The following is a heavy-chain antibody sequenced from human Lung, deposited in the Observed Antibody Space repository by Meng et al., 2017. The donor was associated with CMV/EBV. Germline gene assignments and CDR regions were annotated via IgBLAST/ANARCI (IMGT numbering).Heavy chain of an antibody. CDR3: ARGGPVAGKNWFDR. CDR2: ISGSGGST. Sequence: GGSLRLXCVASGLTFSSHPMTWVRQAPGKGLEWVSSISGSGGSTYSADSVQGRFTISRDNSKNTLYLQMSALRDEDTALYYCARGGPVAGKNWFDRWGQGTVVTVSS. J-gene: IGHJ5*02. V-gene: IGHV3-23*01. CDR1: GLTFSSHP. D-gene: IGHD6-19*01.